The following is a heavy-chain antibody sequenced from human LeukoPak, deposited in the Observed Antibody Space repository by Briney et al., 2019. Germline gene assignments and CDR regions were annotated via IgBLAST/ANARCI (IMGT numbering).Heavy chain of an antibody. CDR2: MNPNSGGT. J-gene: IGHJ4*02. Sequence: ASVKVSCKTSGDTFTAYYMHWVRQAPGQGLEWMGWMNPNSGGTNYAQKFEGRVTMTRDKSFSTGYMELTSLRSDDTAVYYCARDNTTGFCPAYWGQGTLVTVSS. CDR3: ARDNTTGFCPAY. V-gene: IGHV1-2*02. D-gene: IGHD2/OR15-2a*01. CDR1: GDTFTAYY.